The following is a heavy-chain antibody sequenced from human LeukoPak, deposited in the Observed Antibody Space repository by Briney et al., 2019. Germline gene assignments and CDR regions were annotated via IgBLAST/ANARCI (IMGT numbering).Heavy chain of an antibody. Sequence: SETLSLTCTVSGGSISSYYWSWIRQPPGKGLKWIGEINHSGSTNYNPSLKSRVTISVDTSKNQFSLKLSSVTAADTAVYYCARDVFGSGSPDYFDYWGQGTLVTVSS. J-gene: IGHJ4*02. CDR1: GGSISSYY. CDR3: ARDVFGSGSPDYFDY. D-gene: IGHD3-10*01. CDR2: INHSGST. V-gene: IGHV4-34*01.